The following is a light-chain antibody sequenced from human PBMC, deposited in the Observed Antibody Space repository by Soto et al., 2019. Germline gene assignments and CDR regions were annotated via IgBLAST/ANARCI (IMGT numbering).Light chain of an antibody. Sequence: EIVLTQSPGTLSLSPGERATLSCRASQSVSSTYLAWYQQKPGQAPRLLIYDASSRATGFPDRFSGSGSGTDFTLTISRLEPEDFAVYYCQQYGSSPSTFGQGTK. CDR1: QSVSSTY. CDR3: QQYGSSPST. J-gene: IGKJ1*01. CDR2: DAS. V-gene: IGKV3-20*01.